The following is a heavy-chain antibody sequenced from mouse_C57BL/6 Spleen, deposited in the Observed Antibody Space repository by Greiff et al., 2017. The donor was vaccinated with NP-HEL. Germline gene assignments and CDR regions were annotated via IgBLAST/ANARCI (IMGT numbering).Heavy chain of an antibody. Sequence: EVQLQQSGAELVRPGASVKLSCTASGFNIKDDYMHWVKQRPEQGLEWIGWIDPESGDTEYAAKFQGKATITADKSSSTAYLQLSSLTSEDTSVYYCTTDYYGSGLAYWGQGTLVTVSA. J-gene: IGHJ3*01. D-gene: IGHD1-1*01. V-gene: IGHV14-4*01. CDR3: TTDYYGSGLAY. CDR1: GFNIKDDY. CDR2: IDPESGDT.